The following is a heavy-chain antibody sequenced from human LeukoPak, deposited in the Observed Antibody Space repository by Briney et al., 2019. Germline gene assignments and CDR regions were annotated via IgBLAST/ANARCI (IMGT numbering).Heavy chain of an antibody. J-gene: IGHJ4*02. D-gene: IGHD2/OR15-2a*01. CDR3: VRSLIAAGDC. CDR2: ISDSLGYM. Sequence: RPGESLRLSCVASGFTFSTYTMNWVRQAPGKGLEWVSSISDSLGYMYYADSVKGRFTISRDNAKNSLFLQMNSLRAEDTAVYYCVRSLIAAGDCWGQGTLVTVSS. V-gene: IGHV3-21*01. CDR1: GFTFSTYT.